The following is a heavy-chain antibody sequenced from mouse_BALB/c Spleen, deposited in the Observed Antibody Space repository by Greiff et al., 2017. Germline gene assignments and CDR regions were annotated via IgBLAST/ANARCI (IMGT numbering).Heavy chain of an antibody. CDR1: GYTFTDYN. CDR3: ARRDWDGDVFAY. CDR2: INPNNGGT. V-gene: IGHV1-18*01. J-gene: IGHJ3*01. D-gene: IGHD4-1*01. Sequence: DVKLVESGPELVKPGASVKIPCKASGYTFTDYNMDWVKQSHGKSLEWIGDINPNNGGTIYNQKFKGKATLTVDKSSSTAYMELRSLTSEDTAVYYCARRDWDGDVFAYWGQGTLVTVSA.